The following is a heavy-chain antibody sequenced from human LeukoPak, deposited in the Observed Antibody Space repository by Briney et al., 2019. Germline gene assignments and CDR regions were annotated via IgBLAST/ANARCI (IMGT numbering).Heavy chain of an antibody. D-gene: IGHD2-2*01. Sequence: SQTLSLTCAISGDSVSSNSAAWNWIRQSPSRGLEWLGRTYYRSKWYNDYAVSVKSRITINPDTSKNQFSLKLNSVTAADTAVYYCARDYCTSTTCPNWFDPWGQGTLVTVSS. CDR3: ARDYCTSTTCPNWFDP. V-gene: IGHV6-1*01. CDR2: TYYRSKWYN. CDR1: GDSVSSNSAA. J-gene: IGHJ5*02.